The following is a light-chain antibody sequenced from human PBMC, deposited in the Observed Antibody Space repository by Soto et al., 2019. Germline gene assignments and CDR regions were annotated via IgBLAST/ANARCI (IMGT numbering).Light chain of an antibody. Sequence: QSALTQPASVSGSPGQSITISCTGTSSDVGSYNLVSWYQQHPGKAPKLMIYEGSRRPSGVSNRFSGSKSGNTASLTISGLQAEEDADYYCCSYAGSSTPVVFGGGTKVTVL. CDR2: EGS. CDR1: SSDVGSYNL. J-gene: IGLJ2*01. V-gene: IGLV2-23*01. CDR3: CSYAGSSTPVV.